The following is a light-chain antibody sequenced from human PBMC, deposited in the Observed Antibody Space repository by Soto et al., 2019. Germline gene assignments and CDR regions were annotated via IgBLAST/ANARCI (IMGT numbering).Light chain of an antibody. CDR3: CSYAGSSIPYV. J-gene: IGLJ1*01. CDR1: SSDVGSYNL. Sequence: QFVLTQPGSVSGSPGQSITISCTGTSSDVGSYNLVSWYQQHPGKAPKLMIYEVSKRPSGVSNRFSGSKSGNTASLTISGLQAQDEADYYCCSYAGSSIPYVFGTGTKVTVL. V-gene: IGLV2-23*02. CDR2: EVS.